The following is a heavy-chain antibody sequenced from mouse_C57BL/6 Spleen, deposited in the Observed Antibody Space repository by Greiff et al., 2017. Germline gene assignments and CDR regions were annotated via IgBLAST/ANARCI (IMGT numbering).Heavy chain of an antibody. V-gene: IGHV1-61*01. D-gene: IGHD2-2*01. CDR1: GYTFTSYW. CDR2: IYPSDSET. CDR3: AISTMVKGAYYYAMDY. J-gene: IGHJ4*01. Sequence: VQLQQPGAELVRPGSSVKLSCKASGYTFTSYWMDWVKQRPGKGLEWIGNIYPSDSETHYNQKFKDKATLTVDKSSSTAYMQTSSLTSEDSAVYDCAISTMVKGAYYYAMDYWGQGTSVTVSS.